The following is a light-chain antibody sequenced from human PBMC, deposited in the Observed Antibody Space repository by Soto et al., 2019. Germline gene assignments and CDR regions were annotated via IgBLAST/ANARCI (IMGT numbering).Light chain of an antibody. Sequence: EIVMTQSPATLSVSPGDRVTLSCRASQSVSSDLAWYQQRPGQAPRLLIYGASTRATGIPARFSGTGSGTEFTLTISSLQSEDFAIYSCQQYNNWPPYTVGQGTKVDSK. CDR3: QQYNNWPPYT. CDR1: QSVSSD. CDR2: GAS. V-gene: IGKV3-15*01. J-gene: IGKJ2*01.